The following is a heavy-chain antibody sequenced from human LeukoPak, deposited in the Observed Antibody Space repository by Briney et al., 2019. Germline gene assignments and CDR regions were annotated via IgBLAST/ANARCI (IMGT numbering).Heavy chain of an antibody. V-gene: IGHV3-30-3*01. D-gene: IGHD6-19*01. J-gene: IGHJ4*02. CDR3: ARDPGRRIAVARFDY. Sequence: GGSLRLSCAASGFTFSSYAMHWVRQAPGKGLEWVAVMSYDGSNKYYADSVKGRFTISRDNSKNTLFLQMNSLRVEDTAVYYCARDPGRRIAVARFDYWGQGTLVTVSS. CDR1: GFTFSSYA. CDR2: MSYDGSNK.